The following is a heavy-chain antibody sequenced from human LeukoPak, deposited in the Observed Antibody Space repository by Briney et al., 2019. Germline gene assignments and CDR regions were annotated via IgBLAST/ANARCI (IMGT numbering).Heavy chain of an antibody. Sequence: GGSLRLSCAASGFTFSSYAMTWVRQAPGKGLEWVSSISGSGGSTYYADSVKGRFTISRDNSKNTLYLQMNSLRAEDTAVYYCARTGGSYPYYFEYWGQGTLVTVSS. CDR1: GFTFSSYA. J-gene: IGHJ4*02. V-gene: IGHV3-23*01. D-gene: IGHD1-26*01. CDR2: ISGSGGST. CDR3: ARTGGSYPYYFEY.